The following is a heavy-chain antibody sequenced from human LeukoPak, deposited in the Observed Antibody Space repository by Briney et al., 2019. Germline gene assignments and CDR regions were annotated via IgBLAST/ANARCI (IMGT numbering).Heavy chain of an antibody. CDR2: IIPIFGTA. CDR3: ARVPPGSSWGLTQYYFDY. CDR1: GGNFNSYA. V-gene: IGHV1-69*05. D-gene: IGHD6-6*01. Sequence: SVKVSCKASGGNFNSYAISWVRQAPGRGLEWMGGIIPIFGTANYAQKFQGRVTITTDESTSTAYMELSSLRSEDTAVYYCARVPPGSSWGLTQYYFDYWGQGTLVTVSS. J-gene: IGHJ4*02.